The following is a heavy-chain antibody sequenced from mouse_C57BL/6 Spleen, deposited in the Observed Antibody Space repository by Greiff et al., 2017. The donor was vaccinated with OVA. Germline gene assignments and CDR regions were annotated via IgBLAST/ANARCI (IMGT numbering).Heavy chain of an antibody. CDR2: IYPSDSAT. Sequence: QVQLQQPGAELVRPGSSVKLSCKASGYTFTSYWMDWVKQRPGQGLEWIGNIYPSDSATHYNQKFKDKATLTVDKSSSKAYMQLSSLTSEDSAVDYCARTSYYGSSYEYFDYWGQGTTLTVSS. V-gene: IGHV1-61*01. CDR3: ARTSYYGSSYEYFDY. CDR1: GYTFTSYW. D-gene: IGHD1-1*01. J-gene: IGHJ2*01.